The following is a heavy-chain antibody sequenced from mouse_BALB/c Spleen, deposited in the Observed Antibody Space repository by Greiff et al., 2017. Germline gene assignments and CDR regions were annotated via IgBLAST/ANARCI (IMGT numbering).Heavy chain of an antibody. CDR1: GFSLSTSGMG. J-gene: IGHJ4*01. CDR2: IYWDDDK. V-gene: IGHV8-12*01. CDR3: ARRYDYDGVYYAMDY. D-gene: IGHD2-4*01. Sequence: QVTLKVSGPGILQPSQTLSLTCSFSGFSLSTSGMGVSWIRQPSGKGLEWLAHIYWDDDKRYNPSLKSRHTISKDTSSNQVFLKITSVDTADTATYDCARRYDYDGVYYAMDYWGQGTSVTVSS.